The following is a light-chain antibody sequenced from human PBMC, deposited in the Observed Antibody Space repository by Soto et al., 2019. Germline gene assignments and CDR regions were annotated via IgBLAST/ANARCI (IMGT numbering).Light chain of an antibody. CDR2: ENN. J-gene: IGLJ1*01. CDR3: GTLDSSLSAYV. V-gene: IGLV1-51*02. Sequence: QSVLTQPPSVSAAPGQKVTISCSGSSSNIGNNYVSWYQQLPGTAPKLLIYENNKRPSGIPDRFSGSKSGTSATLGITGLQTEDEADYYCGTLDSSLSAYVFGTGTKLTVL. CDR1: SSNIGNNY.